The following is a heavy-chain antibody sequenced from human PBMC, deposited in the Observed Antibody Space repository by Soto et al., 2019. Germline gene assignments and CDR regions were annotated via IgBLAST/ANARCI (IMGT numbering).Heavy chain of an antibody. CDR1: GFTFSSYA. J-gene: IGHJ4*02. CDR2: ISYDGSNK. D-gene: IGHD1-26*01. V-gene: IGHV3-30-3*01. CDR3: ARALGGSYSSY. Sequence: QVQLVESGGGVVQPGRSLRLSCAASGFTFSSYAMHWVRQAPGKGLEWVAVISYDGSNKYYADSVKGRFTISRDNSKNTRYLQMNSLRAEDTAVYYCARALGGSYSSYWGQGTLVTVSS.